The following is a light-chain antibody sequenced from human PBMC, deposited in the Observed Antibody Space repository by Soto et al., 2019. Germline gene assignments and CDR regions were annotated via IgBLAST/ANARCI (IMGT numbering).Light chain of an antibody. CDR3: CSYAGSYTPRV. CDR2: DVS. Sequence: QSALTQPRSVSGSPGQSVTISCTGTSSDVGGYNYVSWYQQHPGKAPKLMIYDVSKRPSGVPDRFSGSKSGNTASLTISGLLAEDEADYYCCSYAGSYTPRVFGTGTKVTVL. CDR1: SSDVGGYNY. J-gene: IGLJ1*01. V-gene: IGLV2-11*01.